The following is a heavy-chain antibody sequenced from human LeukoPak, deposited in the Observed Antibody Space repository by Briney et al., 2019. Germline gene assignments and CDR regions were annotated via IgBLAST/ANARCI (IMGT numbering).Heavy chain of an antibody. CDR3: ARELSVALFHY. CDR2: IKQDGSEK. D-gene: IGHD6-19*01. CDR1: GFTFSSYW. V-gene: IGHV3-7*01. J-gene: IGHJ4*02. Sequence: GGSLSLSCAVSGFTFSSYWMNWGRQAPGKGVGWGVNIKQDGSEKYYVDSVKALFTLSRDNAKTSLYLQMNSLSAEDTSVYYCARELSVALFHYWGQGTLVTVSS.